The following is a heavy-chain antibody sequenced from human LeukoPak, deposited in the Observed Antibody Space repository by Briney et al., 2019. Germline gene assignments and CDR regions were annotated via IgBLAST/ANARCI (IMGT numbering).Heavy chain of an antibody. Sequence: GGSLILSCAASEFTFSSYARSGVRQAPGRVLEWGSSISGSCGSTYYADSVKRRFNISRDNSKNTMYLHMNSMRAEATDVYYCDKAKVKGYSGYDSYFDYWGQGTLVTVSS. CDR3: DKAKVKGYSGYDSYFDY. V-gene: IGHV3-23*01. CDR2: ISGSCGST. CDR1: EFTFSSYA. J-gene: IGHJ4*02. D-gene: IGHD5-12*01.